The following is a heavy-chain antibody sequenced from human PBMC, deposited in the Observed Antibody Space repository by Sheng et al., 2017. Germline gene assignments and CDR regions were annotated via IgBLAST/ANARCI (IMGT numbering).Heavy chain of an antibody. CDR2: IKQDGSPI. CDR1: GFTFNKFW. CDR3: MRSGLFDF. J-gene: IGHJ3*01. Sequence: EVRLVDSGGGLVQPGGSLRLSCAASGFTFNKFWLSWVRQAPGKGLQLVAHIKQDGSPIYDVDSVKGRFTISRDDGKNSVYLQMNSLRVEDTAMYYCMRSGLFDFWGLGDSGHRLF. V-gene: IGHV3-7*01. D-gene: IGHD3-10*01.